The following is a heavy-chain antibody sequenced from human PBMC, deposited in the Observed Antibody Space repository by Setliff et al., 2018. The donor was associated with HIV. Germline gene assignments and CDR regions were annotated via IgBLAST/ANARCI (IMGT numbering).Heavy chain of an antibody. CDR3: ARGSAPNIVVAASLDI. D-gene: IGHD6-19*01. Sequence: ASVKVSCKASGGIIDRYAINWVRQAPGQGLEWMGRISTYSGKTDYAEKFQGRLTMTMDTSTRTVFMELRSLTLDDTSVYYCARGSAPNIVVAASLDIWCQGTLVTVSS. CDR2: ISTYSGKT. CDR1: GGIIDRYA. V-gene: IGHV1-18*01. J-gene: IGHJ4*01.